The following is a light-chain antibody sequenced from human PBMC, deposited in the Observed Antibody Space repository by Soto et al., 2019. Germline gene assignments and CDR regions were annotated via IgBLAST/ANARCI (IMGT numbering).Light chain of an antibody. CDR2: RDN. CDR1: RTNIGINY. V-gene: IGLV1-47*01. CDR3: VAWDDSLSGRGV. Sequence: QSVLTQPPSASGTPGQRVTISCSGSRTNIGINYVYWYQQLPGMAPKLLIYRDNQRPSGVPDRFSGSKSGTSASLAISGLRSADEADYYCVAWDDSLSGRGVFGTGTELTVL. J-gene: IGLJ1*01.